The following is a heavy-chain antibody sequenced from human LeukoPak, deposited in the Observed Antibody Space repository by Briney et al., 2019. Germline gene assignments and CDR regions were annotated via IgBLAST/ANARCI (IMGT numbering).Heavy chain of an antibody. CDR3: ARTSGSYPYSHWFDP. CDR2: IYYSGST. J-gene: IGHJ5*02. CDR1: GGSISSSSYY. D-gene: IGHD1-26*01. V-gene: IGHV4-39*01. Sequence: PSETLSLTCTVSGGSISSSSYYWGWIRQPPGKGLEWIGSIYYSGSTYYNPSLKSRVTISVDTSKNQFSLKLSSVTAADTAVYYCARTSGSYPYSHWFDPWGQGTLVTVSS.